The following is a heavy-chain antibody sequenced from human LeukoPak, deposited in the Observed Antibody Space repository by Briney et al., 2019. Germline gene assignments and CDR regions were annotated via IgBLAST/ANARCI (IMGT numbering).Heavy chain of an antibody. D-gene: IGHD3-22*01. V-gene: IGHV3-23*01. J-gene: IGHJ4*02. CDR1: GFTFSSYA. CDR2: ISGSGAGT. Sequence: GGSLRLSCAASGFTFSSYAMNWVRQAPGKGLEWVSGISGSGAGTYYADAVKGRFTISRDNSKNTLYLQMSSLRAEDTAVYYCAKALLYYYDDNWGQGTLVTVSS. CDR3: AKALLYYYDDN.